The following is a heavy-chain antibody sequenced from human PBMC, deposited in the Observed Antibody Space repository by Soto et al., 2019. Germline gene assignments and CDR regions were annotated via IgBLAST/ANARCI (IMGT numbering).Heavy chain of an antibody. CDR3: ARDYDSSGSDDAFDI. Sequence: GASVKFSCKPSGYTFTSYGINWVRQAPGQGLEWMGWISAYNGNTNYAQKLQGRVTMTTDTSTSTAYMELRSLRSDDTAVYYCARDYDSSGSDDAFDIWCQGTMVTVSS. J-gene: IGHJ3*02. D-gene: IGHD3-22*01. V-gene: IGHV1-18*01. CDR2: ISAYNGNT. CDR1: GYTFTSYG.